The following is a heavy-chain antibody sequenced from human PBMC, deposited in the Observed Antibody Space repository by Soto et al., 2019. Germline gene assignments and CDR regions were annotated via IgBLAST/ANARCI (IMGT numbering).Heavy chain of an antibody. J-gene: IGHJ4*02. CDR1: GYSFATYG. V-gene: IGHV1-18*04. CDR2: ISAHNGDT. CDR3: ATEPIYYNDGSGYYPLGH. Sequence: ASVKVSCKASGYSFATYGFSWVRQAPGQGLECVGWISAHNGDTHYSQKFQGRVTLTTDTSTNTGYMELRSLTSDDTAVYFRATEPIYYNDGSGYYPLGHWGQGTLVTVSS. D-gene: IGHD3-22*01.